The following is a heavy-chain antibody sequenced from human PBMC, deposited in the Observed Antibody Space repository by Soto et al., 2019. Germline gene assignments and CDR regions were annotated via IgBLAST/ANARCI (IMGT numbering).Heavy chain of an antibody. V-gene: IGHV4-59*08. J-gene: IGHJ2*01. D-gene: IGHD4-17*01. CDR1: GGSISSYY. CDR2: IYYSGRT. Sequence: QGQLQESGPGLVKPSETLSLTCTVSGGSISSYYWSWIRQPPGKGLEWIGYIYYSGRTNYNPSLKSRVTISVDTSKNQFSLKLSSVTAADTAVYYCARQGRGYGVYVLLYFDLWGRGTLVTVSS. CDR3: ARQGRGYGVYVLLYFDL.